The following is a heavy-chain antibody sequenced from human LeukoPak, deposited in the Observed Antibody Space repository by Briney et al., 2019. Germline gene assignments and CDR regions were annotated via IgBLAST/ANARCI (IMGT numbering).Heavy chain of an antibody. CDR2: ISAYNGNT. CDR3: ARVGSYYYDSSGYYPDY. J-gene: IGHJ4*02. D-gene: IGHD3-22*01. Sequence: ASEKVFCEASGYTFTSYGISWVRQAPGQGLEWMGWISAYNGNTNYAQKLQGRDTMNTDTSTSTAYMELRSLISDDRAVYYCARVGSYYYDSSGYYPDYWGQGTLVTVSS. CDR1: GYTFTSYG. V-gene: IGHV1-18*01.